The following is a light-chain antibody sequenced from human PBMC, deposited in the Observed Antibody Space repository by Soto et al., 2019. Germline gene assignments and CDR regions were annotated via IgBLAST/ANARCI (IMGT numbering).Light chain of an antibody. CDR2: DVT. J-gene: IGLJ1*01. CDR1: SSDVGNYNR. V-gene: IGLV2-18*02. Sequence: QSVLTQPPSVSGSPGQSVAISCTGTSSDVGNYNRVSWYQQPPGTAPKLMIYDVTNRPSGVPDRFSGSKSGNTASLTISGLQADDEADYYCSSYTSSSTYVFGTGTKDTDL. CDR3: SSYTSSSTYV.